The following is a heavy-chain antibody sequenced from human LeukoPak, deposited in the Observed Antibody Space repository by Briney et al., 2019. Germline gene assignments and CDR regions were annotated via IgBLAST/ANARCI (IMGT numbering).Heavy chain of an antibody. D-gene: IGHD7-27*01. Sequence: GGSLRLSCAASGFTFSGSAMHWVRQASGKGLEWVGRIRSKANSYATAYAASVKGRFTISRDDSKNTAYLQMNSLRAEDTAVYYCARENAWGYFDFWGQGSLVTVSS. V-gene: IGHV3-73*01. J-gene: IGHJ4*02. CDR1: GFTFSGSA. CDR3: ARENAWGYFDF. CDR2: IRSKANSYAT.